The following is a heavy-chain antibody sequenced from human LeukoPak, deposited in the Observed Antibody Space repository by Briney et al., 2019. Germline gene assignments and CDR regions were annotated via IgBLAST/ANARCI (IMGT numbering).Heavy chain of an antibody. J-gene: IGHJ4*02. V-gene: IGHV1-2*04. D-gene: IGHD3-22*01. CDR1: GYTFTGYY. Sequence: GASVKVSCKASGYTFTGYYMHWVRQAPGQGLEWMGWINPNSGGTNYAQKFQGWVTMTRDTSISTAYMELSRLRSDDTAVYYCARSRSTYYCDSSGLDYWGQGTLVTVSS. CDR3: ARSRSTYYCDSSGLDY. CDR2: INPNSGGT.